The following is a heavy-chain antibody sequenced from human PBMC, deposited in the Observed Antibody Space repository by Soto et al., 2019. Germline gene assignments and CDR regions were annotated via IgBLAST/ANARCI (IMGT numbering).Heavy chain of an antibody. D-gene: IGHD3-22*01. CDR3: ARDPYYDSSGYLASNGMDV. V-gene: IGHV3-53*04. J-gene: IGHJ6*02. CDR2: IYSGGST. Sequence: GGSLRLSCAASGFTVSSNYMSWVRQAPGKGLEWVSVIYSGGSTYYADSVKGRFTISRHNSKNTLYLQMNSLRAEDTAIYYCARDPYYDSSGYLASNGMDVWGQGTTVTVSS. CDR1: GFTVSSNY.